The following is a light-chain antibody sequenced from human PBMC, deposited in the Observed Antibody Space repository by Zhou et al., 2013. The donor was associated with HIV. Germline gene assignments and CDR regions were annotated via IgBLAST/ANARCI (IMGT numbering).Light chain of an antibody. CDR1: QTLRHSNGFNY. J-gene: IGKJ2*03. Sequence: DIVMTQSPLSLAVTPGEPASISCRSSQTLRHSNGFNYLDWYLQKPGQSPQLLFWFASSRASGVPDRFSGSGSGTDFTLKISRVEAEDVGVYYCLQRIEFPYSFGQGTKLEIK. CDR2: FAS. V-gene: IGKV2-28*01. CDR3: LQRIEFPYS.